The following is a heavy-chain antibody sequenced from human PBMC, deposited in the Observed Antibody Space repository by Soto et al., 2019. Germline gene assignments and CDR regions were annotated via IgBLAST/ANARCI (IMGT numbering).Heavy chain of an antibody. J-gene: IGHJ4*02. CDR1: GFTFSSYA. D-gene: IGHD6-13*01. Sequence: PGGSLRLSCAASGFTFSSYAMHWVRQAPGKGLEWVAVISYDGSNKYYADSVKGRFTISRDNSKNTLYLQMNSLRAEDTAVYYCARVFNLYSSSWYSYFDYWGQGTLVTVS. CDR2: ISYDGSNK. CDR3: ARVFNLYSSSWYSYFDY. V-gene: IGHV3-30-3*01.